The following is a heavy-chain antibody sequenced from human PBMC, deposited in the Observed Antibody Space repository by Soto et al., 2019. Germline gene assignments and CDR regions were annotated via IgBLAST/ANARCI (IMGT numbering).Heavy chain of an antibody. CDR1: GGSISSGGYS. CDR2: IYHSGST. J-gene: IGHJ4*02. CDR3: ARDGYCSGGSCNDY. Sequence: SETLSLTCAVSGGSISSGGYSWSWIRQPPGKGLEWIGYIYHSGSTYYNPSLKSRVTISVDRSKNQFSLKLSSVTAADTAVYYCARDGYCSGGSCNDYWGQGTLVTVSS. V-gene: IGHV4-30-2*01. D-gene: IGHD2-15*01.